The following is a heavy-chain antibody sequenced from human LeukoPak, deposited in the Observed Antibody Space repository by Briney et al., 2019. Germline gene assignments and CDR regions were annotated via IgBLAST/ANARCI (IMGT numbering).Heavy chain of an antibody. CDR2: IKQDGSEK. CDR3: ARDLPRIRMDV. J-gene: IGHJ6*02. Sequence: GGSLRLSCAASGFTFSTYWMSWVRQAPGKGLEWVANIKQDGSEKKYVDSVKGRFTISRDNAKNSLYLQMNSLRAEDTAVYYCARDLPRIRMDVWGQGTSVTVSS. CDR1: GFTFSTYW. V-gene: IGHV3-7*05. D-gene: IGHD3-16*01.